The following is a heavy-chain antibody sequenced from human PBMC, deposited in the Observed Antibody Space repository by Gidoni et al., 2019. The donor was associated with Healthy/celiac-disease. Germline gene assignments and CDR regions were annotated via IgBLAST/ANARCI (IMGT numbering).Heavy chain of an antibody. D-gene: IGHD6-19*01. CDR3: ARESVAGKDY. J-gene: IGHJ4*02. CDR2: ISYDGSNK. V-gene: IGHV3-30-3*01. CDR1: GFTFSSYA. Sequence: QVQLVESGGGVVQPGRSLRLSCAAAGFTFSSYAMHWVRQAPGKGLEWVAVISYDGSNKYYADSVKGRFTISRDNSKNTLYLQMNSLRAEDTAVYYCARESVAGKDYWGQGTLVTVSS.